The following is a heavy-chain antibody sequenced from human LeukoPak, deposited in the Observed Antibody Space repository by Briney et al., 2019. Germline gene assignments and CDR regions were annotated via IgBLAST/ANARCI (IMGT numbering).Heavy chain of an antibody. Sequence: SVKVSCKASGGTFSSYAISWVRQAPGQGLEWMGGIIPIFGTANYAQKFQGRVTIPADESTSTAYMELSSLRSEDTAVYYCARGPANYYDIWTGYYAGDVGFDPWGQGTLVTVSS. V-gene: IGHV1-69*13. J-gene: IGHJ5*02. CDR2: IIPIFGTA. D-gene: IGHD3-9*01. CDR3: ARGPANYYDIWTGYYAGDVGFDP. CDR1: GGTFSSYA.